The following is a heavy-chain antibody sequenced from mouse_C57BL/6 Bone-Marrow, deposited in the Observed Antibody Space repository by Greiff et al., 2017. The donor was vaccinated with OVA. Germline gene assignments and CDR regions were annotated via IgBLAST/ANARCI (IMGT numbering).Heavy chain of an antibody. J-gene: IGHJ3*01. D-gene: IGHD2-4*01. Sequence: QVQLQQSGAELVKPGASVKMSCKASGYTFTTYPIEWMKQNPGKSLEWIGNFHPYNDDTKYNEKFKGKATLTVEKSSSTAYLELSRLTSDDSAVYYCARRGDYDGDWFAYWGQGTLVTVSA. CDR1: GYTFTTYP. V-gene: IGHV1-47*01. CDR3: ARRGDYDGDWFAY. CDR2: FHPYNDDT.